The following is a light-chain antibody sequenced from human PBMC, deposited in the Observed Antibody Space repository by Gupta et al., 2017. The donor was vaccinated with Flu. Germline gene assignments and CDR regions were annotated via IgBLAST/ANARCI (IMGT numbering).Light chain of an antibody. CDR1: QSISSW. J-gene: IGKJ1*01. CDR2: KAS. CDR3: QRYNTYSWT. V-gene: IGKV1-5*03. Sequence: DIKMTQSTSTLSESVGDRVTITCRASQSISSWLAWYQQKPGKAPKLLIYKASNLESGVTSRFSGSGSGTEFTLTISSLQPDDFATYYCQRYNTYSWTFGQGTKVEIK.